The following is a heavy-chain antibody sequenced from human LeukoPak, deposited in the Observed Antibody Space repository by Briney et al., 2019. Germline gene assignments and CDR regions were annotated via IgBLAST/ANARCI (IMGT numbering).Heavy chain of an antibody. CDR3: ARSGRDGYNLNY. CDR2: IIPVFGTA. J-gene: IGHJ4*02. CDR1: GGTFSSYA. D-gene: IGHD5-24*01. V-gene: IGHV1-69*05. Sequence: SVKVSCKASGGTFSSYAISWVRQAPGQGLEWMGGIIPVFGTANYAQKFQGRVTITTDESTSTAYMELSSLRSEDTAVYYCARSGRDGYNLNYWGQGTLVTVSS.